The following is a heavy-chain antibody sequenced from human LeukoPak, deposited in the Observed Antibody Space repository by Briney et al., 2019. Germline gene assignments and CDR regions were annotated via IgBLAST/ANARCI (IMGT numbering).Heavy chain of an antibody. V-gene: IGHV1-69*05. CDR3: ARSIAWGMIVVVPYYFDY. CDR1: GGTFSSYA. Sequence: SVKVSCKASGGTFSSYAISWVRQAPGQGLEWMGRIIPIFGTANYAQKFQGRVTITTDESTSTAYMELSSLRSDDTAVYYCARSIAWGMIVVVPYYFDYWGQGTLVTVSS. CDR2: IIPIFGTA. J-gene: IGHJ4*02. D-gene: IGHD3-22*01.